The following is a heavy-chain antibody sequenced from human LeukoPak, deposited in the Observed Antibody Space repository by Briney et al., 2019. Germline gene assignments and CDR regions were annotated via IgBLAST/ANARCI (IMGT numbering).Heavy chain of an antibody. D-gene: IGHD3-22*01. CDR3: ARPRNYYDNGGYYNWFDS. V-gene: IGHV1-18*01. Sequence: ASVKVSCKASGYTFTSSGISWVRQAPGQGLEWMGWISVNNGNIKYAQKLRGRVTMTTDTSTSTAYMELRSLRSDDTAVYYCARPRNYYDNGGYYNWFDSWGQGTLVTVSS. CDR2: ISVNNGNI. CDR1: GYTFTSSG. J-gene: IGHJ5*01.